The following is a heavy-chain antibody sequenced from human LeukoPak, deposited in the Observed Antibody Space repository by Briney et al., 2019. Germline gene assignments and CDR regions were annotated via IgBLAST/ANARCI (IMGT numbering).Heavy chain of an antibody. Sequence: SETLSLTCTVSGGSISSYYWSWIRQPPGKGLEWIGRIYTSGSTNYNPSLKSRVTMSVDTSKNQFSLKLSSVTAADTAVYYCASWPLGSSSYSSSFDYWGQGTLVTVSS. CDR2: IYTSGST. J-gene: IGHJ4*02. CDR3: ASWPLGSSSYSSSFDY. D-gene: IGHD6-6*01. V-gene: IGHV4-4*07. CDR1: GGSISSYY.